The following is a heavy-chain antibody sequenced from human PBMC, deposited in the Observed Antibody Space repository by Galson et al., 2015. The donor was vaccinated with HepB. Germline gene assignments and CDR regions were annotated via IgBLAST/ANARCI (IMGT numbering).Heavy chain of an antibody. D-gene: IGHD2-21*01. CDR2: IDWDDDK. V-gene: IGHV2-70*01. J-gene: IGHJ6*03. Sequence: PALVKPTQTLTLTCTFSGFSLNTSGMCVSWIRQPPGKALEWLALIDWDDDKYYSTSLKTRLTISKDTSKNQVVLTMTNMDPVDTATYYCARICRDCYTPYYYYYMDVWGKGTTVTVSS. CDR1: GFSLNTSGMC. CDR3: ARICRDCYTPYYYYYMDV.